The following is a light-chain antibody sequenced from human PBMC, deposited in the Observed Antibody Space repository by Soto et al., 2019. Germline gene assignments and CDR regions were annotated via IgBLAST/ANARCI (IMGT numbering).Light chain of an antibody. V-gene: IGKV1-39*01. CDR1: QSISNH. J-gene: IGKJ5*01. Sequence: DIKMTQSPSSLSASVGDRVTVTCRTSQSISNHLNWYQQKPGEAPKLLIYGSSSLHYGVPSRFSGSGSGSAFTLTISSLQPEDSATYYCQQSFTAPITFGQGTRLEIK. CDR3: QQSFTAPIT. CDR2: GSS.